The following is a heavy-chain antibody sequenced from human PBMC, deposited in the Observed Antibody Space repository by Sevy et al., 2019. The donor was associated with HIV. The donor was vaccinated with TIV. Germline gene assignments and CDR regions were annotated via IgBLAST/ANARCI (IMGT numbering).Heavy chain of an antibody. J-gene: IGHJ4*02. Sequence: GGSLRLSCAASGFTFSSYAMSWVRHAPGKGLEWVSAISGSGGSTYYADSVKGRFTISRDNSKNTLYLQMNSLRAEDTAVYYCAKGVYYDSSGYYYFDYWGQGTLVTVSS. CDR3: AKGVYYDSSGYYYFDY. D-gene: IGHD3-22*01. CDR2: ISGSGGST. V-gene: IGHV3-23*01. CDR1: GFTFSSYA.